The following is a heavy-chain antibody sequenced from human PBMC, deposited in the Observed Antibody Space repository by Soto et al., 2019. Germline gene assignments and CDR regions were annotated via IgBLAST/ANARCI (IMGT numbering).Heavy chain of an antibody. CDR3: AKDNPTIAY. J-gene: IGHJ4*02. V-gene: IGHV3-30*18. CDR2: ISYDGSDK. Sequence: QVQLVESGGGVVQPGTSLRLSCAASGFTFSSSAMHWVRQAPGKGLEWVAIISYDGSDKHYGDSLEGRFTISRDNSKNTSFLQMNSLRPDDTAIYYCAKDNPTIAYWGQGTLVTVSS. CDR1: GFTFSSSA.